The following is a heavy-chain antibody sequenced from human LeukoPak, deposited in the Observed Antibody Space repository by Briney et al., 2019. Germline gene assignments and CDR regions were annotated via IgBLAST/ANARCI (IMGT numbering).Heavy chain of an antibody. V-gene: IGHV3-48*03. Sequence: GGSLRLSCAASGFIFSSYEMHWVRQAPGKGLEWVSYVSSTGSNIYYADSVKGRFTISRDNSKNTLYLQMNSLRAEDTAVYYCAKDRSWFYWGQGTLVTVSS. J-gene: IGHJ4*02. CDR1: GFIFSSYE. D-gene: IGHD6-13*01. CDR3: AKDRSWFY. CDR2: VSSTGSNI.